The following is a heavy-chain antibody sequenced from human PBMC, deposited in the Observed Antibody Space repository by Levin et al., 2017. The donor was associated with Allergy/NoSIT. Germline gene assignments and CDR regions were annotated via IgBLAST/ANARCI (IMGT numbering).Heavy chain of an antibody. D-gene: IGHD6-13*01. Sequence: GESLKISCAASGFTFSSYSMNWVRQAPGKGLEWISYISSSSSTIYYADSVKGRFTISRDNAKNSLYLQMNSLRDEDTAVYYCAIRSSSWQYWGQGTLVTVSS. CDR1: GFTFSSYS. CDR2: ISSSSSTI. J-gene: IGHJ4*02. CDR3: AIRSSSWQY. V-gene: IGHV3-48*02.